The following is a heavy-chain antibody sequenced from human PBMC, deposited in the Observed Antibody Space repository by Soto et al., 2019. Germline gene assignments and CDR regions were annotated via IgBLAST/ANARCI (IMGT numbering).Heavy chain of an antibody. CDR3: TTDLQGPDYYDSSGYYYTDY. CDR1: GFTFSNAW. CDR2: IKSKTDGGTT. Sequence: GGSLRLSCAASGFTFSNAWMSWVRQAPGKGLEWVGRIKSKTDGGTTDYAAPVKGRFTISRDDSKNTLYLQMNSLKTEDTAVYYCTTDLQGPDYYDSSGYYYTDYWGQGTLVTVSS. V-gene: IGHV3-15*01. D-gene: IGHD3-22*01. J-gene: IGHJ4*02.